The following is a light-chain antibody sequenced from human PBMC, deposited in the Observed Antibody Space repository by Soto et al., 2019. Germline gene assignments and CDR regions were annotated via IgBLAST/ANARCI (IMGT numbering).Light chain of an antibody. CDR1: NSNIGAGFD. Sequence: QPVLTQPPSVSGAPGQRVTISCTGSNSNIGAGFDVNWYQHLPGTAPKLLIYGDTIRPSGVPDRFSGSKSATSASLAIAGLLVEDEGDYYCQSYDSSLSGPVLFGGGTKLTVL. CDR2: GDT. V-gene: IGLV1-40*01. CDR3: QSYDSSLSGPVL. J-gene: IGLJ2*01.